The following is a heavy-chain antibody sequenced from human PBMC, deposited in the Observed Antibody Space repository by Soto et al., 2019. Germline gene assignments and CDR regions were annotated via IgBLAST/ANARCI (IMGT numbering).Heavy chain of an antibody. V-gene: IGHV4-4*07. CDR2: LSASGRT. CDR3: ARGMGRYFDI. D-gene: IGHD2-8*01. J-gene: IGHJ2*01. Sequence: PSETLSLTCAISGDSIGNFYCSWIRQPAGKGLESLGRLSASGRTNYSPSLQSRVTMSLDRSKNRFSLRLTSVSAADTAVYFCARGMGRYFDIWGRGTLVTVSS. CDR1: GDSIGNFY.